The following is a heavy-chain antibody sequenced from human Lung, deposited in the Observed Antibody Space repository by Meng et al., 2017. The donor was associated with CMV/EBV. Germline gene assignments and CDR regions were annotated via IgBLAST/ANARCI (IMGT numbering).Heavy chain of an antibody. CDR1: GFTLNSHT. V-gene: IGHV3-30-3*01. D-gene: IGHD4-23*01. Sequence: GESLKISCAASGFTLNSHTVHWVRPAPGEGLEWMAVISYDGTYKYYGDSVKGRFTVSRDNSKRSLYLQMNSLRPEDTAVYYYATSRFHGGPKDAVNIWGQGTLVTVSS. CDR3: ATSRFHGGPKDAVNI. J-gene: IGHJ3*02. CDR2: ISYDGTYK.